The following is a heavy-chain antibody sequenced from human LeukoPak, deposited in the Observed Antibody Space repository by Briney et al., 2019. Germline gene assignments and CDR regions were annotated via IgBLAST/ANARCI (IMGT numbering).Heavy chain of an antibody. CDR1: GFTFSSYA. J-gene: IGHJ4*02. CDR2: ISGSGGST. CDR3: AKVTYDPRGSYFGY. Sequence: PGGSLRLSCAASGFTFSSYAMSWVRQAPGERLEWLSAISGSGGSTYYADSVKGRFTISRDNSKNALYLQMNSLRAEDTAVYYCAKVTYDPRGSYFGYWGQGTLVTVSS. D-gene: IGHD3-16*01. V-gene: IGHV3-23*01.